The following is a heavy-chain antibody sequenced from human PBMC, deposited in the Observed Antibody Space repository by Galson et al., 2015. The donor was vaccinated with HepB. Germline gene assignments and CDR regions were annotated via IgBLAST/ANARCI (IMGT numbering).Heavy chain of an antibody. V-gene: IGHV3-15*01. D-gene: IGHD3-22*01. CDR1: GLIFSNAW. CDR3: TPVGAYYYDSFDY. CDR2: IKSKTDGETT. Sequence: SLRLSCAASGLIFSNAWLSWVRQAPGKGLEWVGLIKSKTDGETTDYAAPVKSRFAISRDDSKNTLYLQMNRLKTEDTALYYCTPVGAYYYDSFDYWGQGTLVTVSS. J-gene: IGHJ4*02.